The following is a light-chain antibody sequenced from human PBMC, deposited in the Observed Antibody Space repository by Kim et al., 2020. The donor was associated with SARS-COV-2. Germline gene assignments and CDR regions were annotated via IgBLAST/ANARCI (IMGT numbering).Light chain of an antibody. Sequence: EIVLTQSPGPLSLSPGDRATLSCRASQSVSSNYLLWYQQKPGQAPRLLIYGASSRATGIPDRFSGSGSGTDFTLTISRLEPEDFAVYYCQQFAGTPRTFGQGTKVDIK. CDR2: GAS. CDR1: QSVSSNY. J-gene: IGKJ1*01. CDR3: QQFAGTPRT. V-gene: IGKV3-20*01.